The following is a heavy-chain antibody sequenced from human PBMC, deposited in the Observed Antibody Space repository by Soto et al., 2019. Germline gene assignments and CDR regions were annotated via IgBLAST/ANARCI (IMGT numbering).Heavy chain of an antibody. CDR3: ARDIVVVPAAIAYNWFDP. J-gene: IGHJ5*02. Sequence: QVPLVQSGAEVKKPGASVKVSCKASGYTFTSYGISWVRQAPGQGLEWMGWISAYNGNTNYAQKLQGRVTMTTDTSTSTAYFELRSLRSYDTAVYYCARDIVVVPAAIAYNWFDPWGQGTLVTVSS. CDR1: GYTFTSYG. CDR2: ISAYNGNT. D-gene: IGHD2-2*01. V-gene: IGHV1-18*04.